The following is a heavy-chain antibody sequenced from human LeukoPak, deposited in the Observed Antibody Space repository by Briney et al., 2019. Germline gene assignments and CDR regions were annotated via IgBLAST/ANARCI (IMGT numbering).Heavy chain of an antibody. CDR2: ISSNGGST. J-gene: IGHJ6*03. CDR1: GFTFSSYA. V-gene: IGHV3-64*01. D-gene: IGHD3-10*01. CDR3: AGGKDYGSGKGYYYYYMDV. Sequence: PGGSLRLSCAASGFTFSSYAMHWVRQAPGKGLEYVSAISSNGGSTYYANSVKGRFTISRDNSKNTLYLQMGSLRAEDMAVYYCAGGKDYGSGKGYYYYYMDVWGKGTTVTVSS.